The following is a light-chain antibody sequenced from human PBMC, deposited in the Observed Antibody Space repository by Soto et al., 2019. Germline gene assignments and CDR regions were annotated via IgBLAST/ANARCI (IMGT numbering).Light chain of an antibody. Sequence: DIVMTQSPDSLAVSLGERATINCKSSQSTLYSSSNKNYLAWYQQKPGQPPKLLIYWSSTRESGVPDRFSGSGSGTDFTLTISSLQAEDVAVYYCQQYYSTLLTFGGGTKVEIK. V-gene: IGKV4-1*01. CDR3: QQYYSTLLT. J-gene: IGKJ4*01. CDR1: QSTLYSSSNKNY. CDR2: WSS.